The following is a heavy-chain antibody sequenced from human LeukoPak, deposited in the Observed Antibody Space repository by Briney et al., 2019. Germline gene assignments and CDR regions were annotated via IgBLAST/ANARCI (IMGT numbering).Heavy chain of an antibody. J-gene: IGHJ4*02. CDR2: IRNKANGGTA. CDR1: GFTFSDYA. CDR3: SGAYSSDWLGITHC. V-gene: IGHV3-49*04. Sequence: PGGSLRLSCTASGFTFSDYAMPWVRQAPGKGLEWVGFIRNKANGGTADYAASVKGRFTISRDDSKTIAYLLMNSLKTDDTAVYYCSGAYSSDWLGITHCWGQGGLVTVAS. D-gene: IGHD3-22*01.